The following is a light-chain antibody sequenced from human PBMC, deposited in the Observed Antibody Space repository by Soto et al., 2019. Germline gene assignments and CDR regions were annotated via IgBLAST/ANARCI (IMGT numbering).Light chain of an antibody. CDR3: QQYGSSTLT. Sequence: EILLTQYPGTLSLSPGERATLSCGASQSVTSSYLAWYQQKPGQAPRLIIYGASSRATVIPERFGGSGYGTDLTLTISRLEHEDFEVYYCQQYGSSTLTFGGGTKVDIK. V-gene: IGKV3-20*01. CDR1: QSVTSSY. J-gene: IGKJ4*01. CDR2: GAS.